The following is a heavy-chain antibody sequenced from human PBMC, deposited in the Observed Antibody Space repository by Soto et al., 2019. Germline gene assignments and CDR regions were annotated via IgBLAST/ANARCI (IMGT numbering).Heavy chain of an antibody. CDR1: GFPLSSCW. V-gene: IGHV3-74*01. Sequence: GGSLRLSCAASGFPLSSCWMHWVRKAPGKGLVWVSRINSDGSSTSYADSVKGRFTISRDNAKNTLYLQMNSLRAEDTAVYYCARGPAASYYYYYGMDVWGHGTTVTVSS. J-gene: IGHJ6*02. CDR2: INSDGSST. CDR3: ARGPAASYYYYYGMDV. D-gene: IGHD2-2*01.